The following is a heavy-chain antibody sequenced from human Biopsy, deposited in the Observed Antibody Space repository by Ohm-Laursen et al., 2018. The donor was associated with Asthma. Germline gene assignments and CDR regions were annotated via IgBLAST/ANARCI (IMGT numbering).Heavy chain of an antibody. CDR3: ARKGGSCISRTCYSLDF. V-gene: IGHV1-69*13. D-gene: IGHD2-2*01. Sequence: SVKVSCKSLGGTFNTYVIGWVRRAPGQGLEWMGGINSVFGTPTHPQKFQDRVTITADDSPSTVYMELSSLGSDDTAVYYCARKGGSCISRTCYSLDFWGQGTLVTVSS. CDR1: GGTFNTYV. J-gene: IGHJ4*02. CDR2: INSVFGTP.